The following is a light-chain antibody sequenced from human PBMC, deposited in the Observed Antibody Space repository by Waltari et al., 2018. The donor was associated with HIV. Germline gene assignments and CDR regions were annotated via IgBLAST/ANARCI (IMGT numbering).Light chain of an antibody. J-gene: IGLJ2*01. V-gene: IGLV1-47*01. CDR2: KNN. Sequence: QAVLTQTPSASASPGQKITISCSGSASNVGSHYVYWYHQFPGRAPKLLLYKNNQRSPGVPDRFSGSKSGTSASLTISGLRSEDEGTYFCGAWDDNLRGLFGAGTKLTVL. CDR3: GAWDDNLRGL. CDR1: ASNVGSHY.